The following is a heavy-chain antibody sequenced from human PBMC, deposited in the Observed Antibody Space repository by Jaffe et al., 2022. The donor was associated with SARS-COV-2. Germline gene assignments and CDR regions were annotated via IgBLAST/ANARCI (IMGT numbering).Heavy chain of an antibody. CDR2: MNPNSGNT. Sequence: QVQLVQSGAEVKKPGASVKVSCKASGYTFTSYDINWVRQATGQGLEWMGWMNPNSGNTGYAQKFQGRVTMTRNTSISTAYMELSSLRSEDTAMYYCARGASWNLDYYFDYWGQGTLVTVSS. J-gene: IGHJ4*02. V-gene: IGHV1-8*01. CDR3: ARGASWNLDYYFDY. CDR1: GYTFTSYD. D-gene: IGHD1-7*01.